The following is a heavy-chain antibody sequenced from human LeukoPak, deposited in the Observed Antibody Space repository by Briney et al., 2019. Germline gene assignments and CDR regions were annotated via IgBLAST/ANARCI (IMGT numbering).Heavy chain of an antibody. V-gene: IGHV4-34*01. CDR3: AXXXXXXXXXXVVPAGTNAYYFDY. CDR1: GGSFSGYY. D-gene: IGHD2-2*01. Sequence: SETLSLTCAVYGGSFSGYYWSWIRQPPGKGLEWIGEINHSGSTNYNPSLKSRVTISVDTSKNQFSLKLSSVTAADTAVYYCAXXXXXXXXXXVVPAGTNAYYFDYWGQGTLVTVSS. CDR2: INHSGST. J-gene: IGHJ4*02.